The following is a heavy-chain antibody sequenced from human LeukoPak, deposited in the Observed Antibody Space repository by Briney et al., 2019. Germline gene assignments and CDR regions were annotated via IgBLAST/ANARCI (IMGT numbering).Heavy chain of an antibody. CDR1: GFTFSSYA. J-gene: IGHJ5*02. CDR3: ARDLIVVVITNWFDP. D-gene: IGHD3-22*01. Sequence: PGGSLRLSCAASGFTFSSYAMSWVRQAPGKGLEWVSAISGRDGYTYYADSVKGRFTISRDNSKNTLYLQMNSLRAEDTAVYYCARDLIVVVITNWFDPWGQGTLVTVSS. V-gene: IGHV3-23*01. CDR2: ISGRDGYT.